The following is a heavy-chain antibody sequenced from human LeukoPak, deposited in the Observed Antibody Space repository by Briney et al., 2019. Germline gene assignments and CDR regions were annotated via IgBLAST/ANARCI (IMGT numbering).Heavy chain of an antibody. CDR3: ARAWLRGFDY. J-gene: IGHJ4*02. CDR1: GFTSSSYS. CDR2: ISSSSSYI. V-gene: IGHV3-21*01. D-gene: IGHD3-22*01. Sequence: TGGSLRLSCAASGFTSSSYSMNWVRQAPGKGLEWVSSISSSSSYIYYADSVKGRFTISRDNAKNSLYLQMNSLRAEDTAVYYCARAWLRGFDYWGQGTLVTVSS.